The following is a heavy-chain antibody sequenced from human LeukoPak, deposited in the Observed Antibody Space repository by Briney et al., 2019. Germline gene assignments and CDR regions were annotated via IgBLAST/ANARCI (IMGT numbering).Heavy chain of an antibody. CDR3: ARVWGYYYMDV. CDR2: INHSGST. D-gene: IGHD3-16*01. V-gene: IGHV4-34*01. CDR1: GGSFSGYY. Sequence: SETLSLTCAVYGGSFSGYYWSWIRQPPGKGLEWIGEINHSGSTNYNPSLKSRVTISVDTSKNQFSLKLSSMTAADTAVYYCARVWGYYYMDVWGKGTTVTVSS. J-gene: IGHJ6*03.